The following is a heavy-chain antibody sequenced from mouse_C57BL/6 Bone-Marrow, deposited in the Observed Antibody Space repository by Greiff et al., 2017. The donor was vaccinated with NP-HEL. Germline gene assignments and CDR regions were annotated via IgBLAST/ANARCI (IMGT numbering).Heavy chain of an antibody. V-gene: IGHV1-18*01. CDR2: INPNNGGT. D-gene: IGHD2-1*01. J-gene: IGHJ2*01. Sequence: VQLKESGPELVKPGASVKIPCKASGYTFTDYNMDWVKQSHGKSLEWIGDINPNNGGTIYNQKFKGKATLTVDKSSSTAYMELRSLTSEDTAVYYCARRLVYSYFDYWGQGTTLTVSS. CDR3: ARRLVYSYFDY. CDR1: GYTFTDYN.